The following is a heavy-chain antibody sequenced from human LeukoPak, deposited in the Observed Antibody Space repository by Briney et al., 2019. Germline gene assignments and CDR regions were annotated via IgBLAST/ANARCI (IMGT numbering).Heavy chain of an antibody. CDR1: GGPISSYY. V-gene: IGHV4-59*13. CDR3: ARNYDSSGYWDY. Sequence: ASETLSLTCTVPGGPISSYYWSWIPQPQGKGLEWIGYIYYSGSTNYNPSLKSRVTISVDTSKNQFSLKLSSVTAADTAVYYCARNYDSSGYWDYWGQGTLVTVSS. J-gene: IGHJ4*02. D-gene: IGHD3-22*01. CDR2: IYYSGST.